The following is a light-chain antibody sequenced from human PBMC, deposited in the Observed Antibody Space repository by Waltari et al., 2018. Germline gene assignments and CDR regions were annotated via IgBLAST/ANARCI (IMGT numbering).Light chain of an antibody. CDR1: QSVSSN. CDR2: CAS. Sequence: EIVMTQSPATLSVSPGERATLLRRASQSVSSNLAWYQQTPGQAPRLLIYCASSRATGIPARFSGSGYGREFTLTISSIQSEDFVVYYCRQYNSWPPLTFGGGTKVEI. J-gene: IGKJ4*01. CDR3: RQYNSWPPLT. V-gene: IGKV3-15*01.